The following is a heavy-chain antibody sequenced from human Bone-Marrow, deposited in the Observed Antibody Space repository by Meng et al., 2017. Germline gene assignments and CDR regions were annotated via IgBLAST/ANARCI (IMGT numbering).Heavy chain of an antibody. CDR3: ARGRTIVGATVEIREGTLSSQYFED. V-gene: IGHV4-34*01. D-gene: IGHD1-26*01. Sequence: SETLSLTCAVYGGSFSGYYWSWIRQPPGKGLEWIGEINHSGSTNYNPSLKSRVTISVDKSKNQFSLKLSSVGAADTAVYYCARGRTIVGATVEIREGTLSSQYFEDGGPGTLVTVSS. CDR1: GGSFSGYY. CDR2: INHSGST. J-gene: IGHJ4*03.